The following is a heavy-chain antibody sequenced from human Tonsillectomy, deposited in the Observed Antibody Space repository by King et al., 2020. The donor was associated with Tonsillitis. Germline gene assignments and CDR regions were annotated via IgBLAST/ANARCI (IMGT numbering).Heavy chain of an antibody. CDR3: ARIRVGASRYYFDY. CDR1: GFSLSTSGMC. Sequence: TLKESGPALVKPTQTLTLTCTFSGFSLSTSGMCVSWIRQPPGKALEWLARIDWDDDKYYSTSLKTRLTISKDTSKNQVVLTMTNMDPVDTATYYCARIRVGASRYYFDYWGQGTLVTVSS. D-gene: IGHD1-26*01. J-gene: IGHJ4*02. V-gene: IGHV2-70*11. CDR2: IDWDDDK.